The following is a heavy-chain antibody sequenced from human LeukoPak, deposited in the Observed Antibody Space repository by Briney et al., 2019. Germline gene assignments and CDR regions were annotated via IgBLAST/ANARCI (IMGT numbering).Heavy chain of an antibody. CDR1: RYTFTAYY. CDR2: IDARSGDT. J-gene: IGHJ4*02. D-gene: IGHD2-8*02. CDR3: GSEAFCAGGRCSLHRVAS. Sequence: ASVKVSCRDSRYTFTAYYMQWVRPAPGQGREWMGWIDARSGDTKYAQKFQARVTITRDTSIGTAYMELRSLVSDDTAVYYCGSEAFCAGGRCSLHRVASWGPGTLVTVSS. V-gene: IGHV1-2*02.